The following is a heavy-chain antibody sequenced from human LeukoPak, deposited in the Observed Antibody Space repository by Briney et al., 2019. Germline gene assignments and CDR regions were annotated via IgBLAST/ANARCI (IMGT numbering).Heavy chain of an antibody. CDR3: ARGDTAMDPFDY. CDR1: GYTFTSYD. D-gene: IGHD5-18*01. J-gene: IGHJ4*02. CDR2: MNPNCGNT. Sequence: ASVKVSCKASGYTFTSYDINWVRQATGQGLEWMGWMNPNCGNTGYAQKFQGRVTMTRNTSISTAYMELSSLRSEDTAVYYCARGDTAMDPFDYWGQGTLVTVSS. V-gene: IGHV1-8*01.